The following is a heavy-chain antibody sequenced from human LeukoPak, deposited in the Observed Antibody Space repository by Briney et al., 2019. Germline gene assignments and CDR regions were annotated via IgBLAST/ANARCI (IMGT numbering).Heavy chain of an antibody. Sequence: KPSETQSLTCAVYGGSFSGYYWSWIRQPPGKGLEWIGEINHSGSTNYNPSLKSRVTISVDTSKNQFSLKLNSVTAADTAVYYCAKSNGYGLVDIWGQGTMVTVST. CDR2: INHSGST. D-gene: IGHD3-10*01. J-gene: IGHJ3*02. CDR3: AKSNGYGLVDI. V-gene: IGHV4-34*01. CDR1: GGSFSGYY.